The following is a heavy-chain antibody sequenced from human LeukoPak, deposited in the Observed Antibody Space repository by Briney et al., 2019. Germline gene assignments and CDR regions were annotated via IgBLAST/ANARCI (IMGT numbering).Heavy chain of an antibody. D-gene: IGHD6-19*01. Sequence: PGGSLRLSCAASGFTFSSYGMHWVRQAPGKGLEWVAFIRYDGSNKYYADSVKGRFTISRDNSKNTLYLQMNSLRAEDTAVYYCARESGQWLVLYYFDYWGQGTLVTVSS. CDR3: ARESGQWLVLYYFDY. J-gene: IGHJ4*02. CDR2: IRYDGSNK. V-gene: IGHV3-30*02. CDR1: GFTFSSYG.